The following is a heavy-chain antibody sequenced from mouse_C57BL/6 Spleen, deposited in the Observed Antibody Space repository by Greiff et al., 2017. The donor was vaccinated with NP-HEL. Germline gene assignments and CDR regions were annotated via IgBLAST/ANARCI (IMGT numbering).Heavy chain of an antibody. Sequence: EVNVVESGGGLVKPGGSLKLSCAASGFTFSSYAMSWVRQTPEKRLEWVATISDGGSYTYYPDNVKGRFTISRDNAKNNLYLQMSHLKSEDTAMYYCARGAGFYYGSETSWYFDVWGTGTTVTVSS. CDR1: GFTFSSYA. CDR3: ARGAGFYYGSETSWYFDV. V-gene: IGHV5-4*03. CDR2: ISDGGSYT. J-gene: IGHJ1*03. D-gene: IGHD1-1*01.